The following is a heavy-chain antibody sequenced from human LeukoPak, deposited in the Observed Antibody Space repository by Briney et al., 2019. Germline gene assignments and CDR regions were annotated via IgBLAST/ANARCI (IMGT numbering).Heavy chain of an antibody. CDR2: IYSGGST. J-gene: IGHJ4*02. CDR1: GFTVSNNY. D-gene: IGHD6-19*01. CDR3: ARDGALGSGSDY. V-gene: IGHV3-53*01. Sequence: GGSLRLSCVVSGFTVSNNYMNWVRQAPGKGLEWVSVIYSGGSTYYADSVKGRFTISRDNSKNTLYLQMNSLRAEDTAVYYCARDGALGSGSDYWGQGTLVTVSS.